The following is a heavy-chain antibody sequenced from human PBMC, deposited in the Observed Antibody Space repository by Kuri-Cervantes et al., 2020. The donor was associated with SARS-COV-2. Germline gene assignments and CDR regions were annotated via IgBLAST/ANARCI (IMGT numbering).Heavy chain of an antibody. CDR2: INHSGST. J-gene: IGHJ4*02. D-gene: IGHD5-18*01. CDR3: ARGSERGYSYGTHFDY. CDR1: GGSFSGYY. V-gene: IGHV4-34*01. Sequence: SQTLSLTCAVYGGSFSGYYWSWVRQPSGKGLEWIGEINHSGSTNYNPSLKSRVTISVDTSKNQFSLKLSSVTAADTAVYYCARGSERGYSYGTHFDYWGQGTLVTVSS.